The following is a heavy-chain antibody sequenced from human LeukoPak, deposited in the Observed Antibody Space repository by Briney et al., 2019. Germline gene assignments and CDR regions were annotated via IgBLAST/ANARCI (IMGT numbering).Heavy chain of an antibody. D-gene: IGHD6-19*01. Sequence: GRSLRLSCAASGFTFSNYGMHWVRQAPGKGLEWVAVIWYDGSNKYYADSVKGRFTISRDNSKNTLYLQMNSLRAEDTAVYYCARASEGDSSGWYGYFDLGGRGTLVTVSS. CDR3: ARASEGDSSGWYGYFDL. CDR1: GFTFSNYG. J-gene: IGHJ2*01. V-gene: IGHV3-33*01. CDR2: IWYDGSNK.